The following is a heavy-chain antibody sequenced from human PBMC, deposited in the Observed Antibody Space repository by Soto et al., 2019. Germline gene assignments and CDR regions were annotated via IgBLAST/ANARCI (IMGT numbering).Heavy chain of an antibody. CDR1: GFTFSSYA. D-gene: IGHD6-13*01. J-gene: IGHJ3*02. CDR2: ISGSGGST. V-gene: IGHV3-23*01. CDR3: AKDSPTIAAAGTGAFDI. Sequence: GGSLRLSCAASGFTFSSYAMSWVRQAPGKGLEWVSAISGSGGSTYYADSVKGRFTISRDNSKNTLYLQMNSLRAEDTAVYYCAKDSPTIAAAGTGAFDIWGQGTMVTVSS.